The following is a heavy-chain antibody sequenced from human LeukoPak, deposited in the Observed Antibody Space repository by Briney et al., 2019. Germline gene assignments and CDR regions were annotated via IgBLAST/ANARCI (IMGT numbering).Heavy chain of an antibody. CDR1: GFTFSDFW. CDR2: INGDGTNL. V-gene: IGHV3-74*01. Sequence: GGSLRLSCAASGFTFSDFWLHWLRQVPGRGLVWVSRINGDGTNLAYADYVKGRFTISRDNAKNTLYLQMNSLTAEDTAVYYCARDGDILTGSYRFYFDYWGQGTLVTVSS. CDR3: ARDGDILTGSYRFYFDY. J-gene: IGHJ4*02. D-gene: IGHD3-9*01.